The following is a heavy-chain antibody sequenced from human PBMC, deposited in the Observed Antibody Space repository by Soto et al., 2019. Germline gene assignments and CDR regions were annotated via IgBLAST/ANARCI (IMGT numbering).Heavy chain of an antibody. CDR3: AAGGLVPAAPYYGMDV. CDR2: IVVGSGNT. J-gene: IGHJ6*02. CDR1: GFTFTSSA. D-gene: IGHD2-2*01. V-gene: IGHV1-58*01. Sequence: SVKVSCKASGFTFTSSAVQWVRQARGQRLEWIGWIVVGSGNTNYAQKFQERVTITRDMSTSTAYMELSSLRSEDTAVYYCAAGGLVPAAPYYGMDVWGQGTTVTVSS.